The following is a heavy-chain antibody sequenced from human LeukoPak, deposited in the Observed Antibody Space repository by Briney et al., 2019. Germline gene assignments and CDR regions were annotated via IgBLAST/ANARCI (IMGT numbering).Heavy chain of an antibody. V-gene: IGHV3-74*01. CDR3: ARDYSNDFDY. CDR2: INSDGSST. D-gene: IGHD4-11*01. CDR1: GFTFSSYW. J-gene: IGHJ4*02. Sequence: GGSLRLSCAASGFTFSSYWMHWVRQAPGKGLVRVSRINSDGSSTSYADSVKGRFTISRDNAKNTLYLQMNSLRAEDTAVYYCARDYSNDFDYWGQGTLVTVSS.